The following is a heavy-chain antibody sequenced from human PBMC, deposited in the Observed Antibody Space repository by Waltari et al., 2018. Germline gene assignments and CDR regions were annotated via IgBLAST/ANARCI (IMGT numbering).Heavy chain of an antibody. CDR1: GFTFPQYT. J-gene: IGHJ4*02. D-gene: IGHD3-10*01. V-gene: IGHV3-48*01. CDR2: ISSRGSAT. Sequence: EVQMLESGGGLVEPGGSLRLSCTTSGFTFPQYTLSWVRQNPTRGLEGVSYISSRGSATHYADSVRGRFTISRDSAKGSVYLQMNNLRADDAAMYYCARGRYGAGSYSDYDYWGQGTLVTVSS. CDR3: ARGRYGAGSYSDYDY.